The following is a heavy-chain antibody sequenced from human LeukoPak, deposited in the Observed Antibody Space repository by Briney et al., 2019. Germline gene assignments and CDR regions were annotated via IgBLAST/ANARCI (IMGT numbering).Heavy chain of an antibody. D-gene: IGHD6-13*01. V-gene: IGHV4-34*01. CDR1: GGSFSGYY. J-gene: IGHJ5*02. Sequence: SETLSLTCAVYGGSFSGYYWSWIRQPPGKGLEWIGEINHSGSTNYNPSLKSRVTISVDTSKNQFPLKLSSVTAADTAVYYCARANAGIAAAGTVHWFDPWGQGTLVTVSS. CDR3: ARANAGIAAAGTVHWFDP. CDR2: INHSGST.